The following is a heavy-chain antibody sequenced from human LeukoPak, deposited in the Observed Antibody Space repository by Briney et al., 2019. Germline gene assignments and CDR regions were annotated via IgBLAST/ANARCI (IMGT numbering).Heavy chain of an antibody. Sequence: GGSLRLSCAASGFTFSSSWMHWVRQAPGKGLVWVSRINFDGSTTNSANSVAGRFTISRDNAENTVYLKMNSLRAEDTAVYYCARGRLGAYYFDYWGLGTLVTVSS. V-gene: IGHV3-74*01. CDR2: INFDGSTT. J-gene: IGHJ4*02. CDR3: ARGRLGAYYFDY. D-gene: IGHD3-16*01. CDR1: GFTFSSSW.